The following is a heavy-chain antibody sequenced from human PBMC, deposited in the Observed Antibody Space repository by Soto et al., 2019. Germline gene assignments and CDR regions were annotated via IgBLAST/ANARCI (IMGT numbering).Heavy chain of an antibody. J-gene: IGHJ4*02. CDR3: ARGSSWSYFDY. Sequence: QVQLVQSGAEVKKPGASVKVSCKASGYTFTSYAIHWVRQAPGQRLEWMGWINTAKDNTKYSQKFQGRVTITRDTSASLVYMQLSSLRSEDTALYYCARGSSWSYFDYWGPGTLVTVSS. D-gene: IGHD6-13*01. CDR1: GYTFTSYA. CDR2: INTAKDNT. V-gene: IGHV1-3*04.